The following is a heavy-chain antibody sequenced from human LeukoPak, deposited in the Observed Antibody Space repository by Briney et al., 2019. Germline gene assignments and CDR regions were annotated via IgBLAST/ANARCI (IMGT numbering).Heavy chain of an antibody. CDR1: GFTFSSYA. J-gene: IGHJ4*02. CDR2: ISGSGGST. D-gene: IGHD3-10*01. CDR3: AGSGTTMVRGVMSFDY. Sequence: GGSLRLSCAASGFTFSSYAMSWVRQAPGKGLEWVSAISGSGGSTYYADSVKGRFTISRDNSKNMLYLQMNSLRSEDTAVYYCAGSGTTMVRGVMSFDYWGQGTLVTVSS. V-gene: IGHV3-23*01.